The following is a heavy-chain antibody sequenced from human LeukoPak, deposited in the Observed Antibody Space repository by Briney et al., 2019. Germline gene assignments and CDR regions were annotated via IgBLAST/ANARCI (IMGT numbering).Heavy chain of an antibody. V-gene: IGHV3-23*01. CDR1: GFTFSSYA. Sequence: GGSLRLSCAASGFTFSSYAMTWVGQAPGKSLEWGSIISGSGGSTSYADSVKGRFTISRDNSKNTLYLQMNSLRAEDTALYYCAKPYSGTILTGWFDPWGRGTLVTVSS. CDR2: ISGSGGST. J-gene: IGHJ5*02. CDR3: AKPYSGTILTGWFDP. D-gene: IGHD3-9*01.